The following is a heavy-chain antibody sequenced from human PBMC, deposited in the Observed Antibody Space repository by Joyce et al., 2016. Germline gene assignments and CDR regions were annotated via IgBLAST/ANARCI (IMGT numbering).Heavy chain of an antibody. D-gene: IGHD3-22*01. J-gene: IGHJ6*02. CDR2: ITAGNGNR. CDR1: GYTFTAFP. Sequence: QVQLVQSGAEVRKPGASVKVSCKASGYTFTAFPIHWVRQAPGQRLEWMGRITAGNGNRSYSQNFQGRVSITEDTSANTAYMELSSLRSEDTAVYYCAIYYYDSGVHYPPLTAWGMDVWGQGTTVTVSS. CDR3: AIYYYDSGVHYPPLTAWGMDV. V-gene: IGHV1-3*01.